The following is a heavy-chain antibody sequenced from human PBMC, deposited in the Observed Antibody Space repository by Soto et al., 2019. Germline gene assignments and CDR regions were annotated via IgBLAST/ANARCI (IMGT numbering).Heavy chain of an antibody. J-gene: IGHJ4*02. D-gene: IGHD3-16*01. CDR2: ISATADNT. CDR1: GFTFMSSD. V-gene: IGHV3-23*01. Sequence: PGGSLRLSCAASGFTFMSSDMSWVRQAPGKGLEWVSFISATADNTYYADSVKGRLTISRDNSKNTLFLQMNSLRAEDTALYYCAKVRDSYASFDYWGQGALVTVSS. CDR3: AKVRDSYASFDY.